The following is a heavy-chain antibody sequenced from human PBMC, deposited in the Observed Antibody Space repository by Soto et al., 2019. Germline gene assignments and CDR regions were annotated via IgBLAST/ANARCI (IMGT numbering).Heavy chain of an antibody. CDR2: IYYSGST. Sequence: PSETLSLTCTVSGGSISNYYWSWIRHPPGKKLEWIGYIYYSGSTNYNPSLKGRVTISVDTSKNQFSLKLSSVTAADTAVYYCARAYGGYADYWGQGALVTVSS. J-gene: IGHJ4*02. CDR3: ARAYGGYADY. D-gene: IGHD1-26*01. CDR1: GGSISNYY. V-gene: IGHV4-59*01.